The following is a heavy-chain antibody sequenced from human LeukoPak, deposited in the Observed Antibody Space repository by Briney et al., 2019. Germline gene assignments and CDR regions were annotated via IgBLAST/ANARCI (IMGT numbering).Heavy chain of an antibody. CDR3: ARRSLDYGDYKYYYYMDV. Sequence: SQTLSLTCTVSGGSISSSTYSWTWIRQPAGKGLEWIGRIHSSGSTNYNPSLKSRVTISVDTSKNQFSLKLSSVTAADTAVYYCARRSLDYGDYKYYYYMDVWGKGTTVTVSS. CDR1: GGSISSSTYS. CDR2: IHSSGST. D-gene: IGHD4-17*01. J-gene: IGHJ6*03. V-gene: IGHV4-61*02.